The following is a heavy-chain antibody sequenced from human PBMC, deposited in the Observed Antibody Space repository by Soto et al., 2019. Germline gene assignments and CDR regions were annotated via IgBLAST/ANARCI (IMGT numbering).Heavy chain of an antibody. CDR1: GYTFTSYA. CDR2: INAGNGNT. Sequence: ASVKVSCKASGYTFTSYAMNWVRQAPRQRLERMGWINAGNGNTKYSQKFQGRVTFTRDTSASTVYMEVSSLRSEDTAVYYCARAAYYYESSGYYPGDYWGQGTLVTVSS. J-gene: IGHJ4*02. CDR3: ARAAYYYESSGYYPGDY. D-gene: IGHD3-22*01. V-gene: IGHV1-3*01.